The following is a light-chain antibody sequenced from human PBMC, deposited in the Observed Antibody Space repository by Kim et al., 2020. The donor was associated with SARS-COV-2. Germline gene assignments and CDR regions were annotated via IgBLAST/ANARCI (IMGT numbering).Light chain of an antibody. CDR1: LLRRYY. J-gene: IGLJ2*01. Sequence: SSELTQDPAVSVALGQPVRITSPGYLLRRYYSPWYQQKSGQAPVLDFYGKDKRPSGIPYRFSGSSSGNTASLTINGAQAAEEDDYYCKSRDSRRGKVVCGGGTQLTVL. V-gene: IGLV3-19*01. CDR2: GKD. CDR3: KSRDSRRGKVV.